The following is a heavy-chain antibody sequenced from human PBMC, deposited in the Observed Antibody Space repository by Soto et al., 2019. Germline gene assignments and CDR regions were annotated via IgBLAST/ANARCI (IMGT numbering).Heavy chain of an antibody. CDR2: INPNSGGT. J-gene: IGHJ6*03. Sequence: ASVKVSCKASGYTFTGYYMHWGRQAPGQGLEWMGWINPNSGGTNYAQKFQGWVTMTRDTSISTAYMELSRLRSDDTAVYYCARDRSSSANYYYYYMDVWGKGTTVTVSS. CDR1: GYTFTGYY. CDR3: ARDRSSSANYYYYYMDV. D-gene: IGHD6-6*01. V-gene: IGHV1-2*04.